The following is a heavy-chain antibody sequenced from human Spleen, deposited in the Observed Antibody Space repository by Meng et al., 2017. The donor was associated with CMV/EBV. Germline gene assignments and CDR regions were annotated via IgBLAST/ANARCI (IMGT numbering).Heavy chain of an antibody. CDR1: GFTFSSYA. Sequence: GGSLILSCAASGFTFSSYAMRWVRQAPATGLEWVSAISGSGGSTYYADSVKGRFTISRDNSKNTLYLQMNSLRAEDTAVYYCAKDLAYCIAAACWGYYYYGMDVWGQGTTVTVSS. V-gene: IGHV3-23*01. J-gene: IGHJ6*02. CDR3: AKDLAYCIAAACWGYYYYGMDV. D-gene: IGHD6-13*01. CDR2: ISGSGGST.